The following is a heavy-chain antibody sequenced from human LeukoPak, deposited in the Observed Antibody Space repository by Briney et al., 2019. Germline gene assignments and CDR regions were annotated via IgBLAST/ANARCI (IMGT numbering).Heavy chain of an antibody. CDR3: ARRLRYFDSHRHV. J-gene: IGHJ6*02. CDR2: IYYSGST. Sequence: PSETLSHTCTVSGVSISSYYWSWLRQPPGKGLEWIGYIYYSGSTNYNPSLKSRVTISVDTSKNQFSLKLSSVTAADTAVYYCARRLRYFDSHRHVWGRGITVTVSS. V-gene: IGHV4-59*08. CDR1: GVSISSYY. D-gene: IGHD3-9*01.